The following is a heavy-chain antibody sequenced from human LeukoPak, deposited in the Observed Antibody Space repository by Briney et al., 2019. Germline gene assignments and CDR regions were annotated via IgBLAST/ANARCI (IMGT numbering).Heavy chain of an antibody. Sequence: GASVKVSCKASGYTFTSYDINWVRQATGQGLEWMGWMNPNSGNTGYAQKFQGRVTITRNTSISTAYMELSSLRSEDTAVYYCARRKSRRTTIFGVVINHWFDPWGQGTLVTVSS. D-gene: IGHD3-3*01. CDR1: GYTFTSYD. J-gene: IGHJ5*02. CDR3: ARRKSRRTTIFGVVINHWFDP. V-gene: IGHV1-8*03. CDR2: MNPNSGNT.